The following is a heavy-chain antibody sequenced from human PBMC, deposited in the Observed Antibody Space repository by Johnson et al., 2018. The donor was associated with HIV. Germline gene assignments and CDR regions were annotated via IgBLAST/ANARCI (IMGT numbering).Heavy chain of an antibody. Sequence: QVQLVESGGGVVQPGRSLRLSCAASGFTFSSYGMHWVRQAPGKGLEWVAVIWYDGSNKYYADSVKGRFTISRDNSKNTLYLQMNSLKTEDTAVYYCATGFGPAFDIWGQGAMVSVSA. J-gene: IGHJ3*02. CDR3: ATGFGPAFDI. V-gene: IGHV3-33*01. CDR2: IWYDGSNK. D-gene: IGHD3-16*01. CDR1: GFTFSSYG.